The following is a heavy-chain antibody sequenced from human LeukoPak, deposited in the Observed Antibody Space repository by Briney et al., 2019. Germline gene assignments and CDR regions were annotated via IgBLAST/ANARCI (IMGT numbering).Heavy chain of an antibody. Sequence: SETLSLTCTVSGGSISSYYWSWIRQPPGKGLEWIGYIHYSGSTNYNPSLKSRVTISVDTSKNQFSLKLSSVSAADPAVYYCARGALWFEGDFDYWGEGTLVTVSS. D-gene: IGHD3-10*01. CDR3: ARGALWFEGDFDY. CDR2: IHYSGST. V-gene: IGHV4-59*01. J-gene: IGHJ4*02. CDR1: GGSISSYY.